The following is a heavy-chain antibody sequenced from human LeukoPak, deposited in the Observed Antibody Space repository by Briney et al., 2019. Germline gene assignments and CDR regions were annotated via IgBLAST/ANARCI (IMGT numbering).Heavy chain of an antibody. Sequence: ASVKLSCKASGYSLTSFDINRVRQGSGQGLEWMRWMNPKRGNTGYAPTFQGRVTITRDTSIDTAFMELSSLRPDDTAVYYCARGGSSSSYYNNYGMDVWGQGTTIIVSS. CDR1: GYSLTSFD. CDR2: MNPKRGNT. J-gene: IGHJ6*02. D-gene: IGHD6-13*01. CDR3: ARGGSSSSYYNNYGMDV. V-gene: IGHV1-8*01.